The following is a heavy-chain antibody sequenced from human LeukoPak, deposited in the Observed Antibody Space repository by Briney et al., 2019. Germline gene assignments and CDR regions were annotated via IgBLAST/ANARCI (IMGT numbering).Heavy chain of an antibody. J-gene: IGHJ4*02. D-gene: IGHD5-24*01. Sequence: SETLSLTCTVSGGSISSSSFYWGWIRQPPGKGLERIGSIYYSGSTYYNPSLKSRVTISVDTSKNQFSLKLSPVTAADTAVYYCARGWGDGYNYHYFDYWGQGTLVTVSS. CDR2: IYYSGST. V-gene: IGHV4-39*01. CDR3: ARGWGDGYNYHYFDY. CDR1: GGSISSSSFY.